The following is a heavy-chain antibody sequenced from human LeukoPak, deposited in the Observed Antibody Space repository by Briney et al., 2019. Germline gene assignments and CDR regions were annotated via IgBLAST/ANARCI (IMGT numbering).Heavy chain of an antibody. V-gene: IGHV3-30-3*01. J-gene: IGHJ4*02. D-gene: IGHD7-27*01. Sequence: ERSLRLSCAASGFTFSTYAMHWVRQALGKGLEWVAVISYDGSKKYYADSVKGRFTISRDNSNNTLYLQMNSLRAEDTAVYYCAKELLGAFDYWGQGTQLTLSS. CDR3: AKELLGAFDY. CDR1: GFTFSTYA. CDR2: ISYDGSKK.